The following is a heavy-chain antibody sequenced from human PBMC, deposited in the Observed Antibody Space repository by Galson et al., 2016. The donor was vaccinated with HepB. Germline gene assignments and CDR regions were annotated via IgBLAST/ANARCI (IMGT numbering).Heavy chain of an antibody. V-gene: IGHV1-18*01. Sequence: SVKVSCKASGYTFKSFGISWVRQAPGQGLEWLGWISARNGNTNYAQTLQGRVTMTTDAFTTTAYMELRNLSSGDTAGDYCASEGWYLDYWGQGTLVTVSS. J-gene: IGHJ4*02. CDR3: ASEGWYLDY. CDR2: ISARNGNT. D-gene: IGHD2-15*01. CDR1: GYTFKSFG.